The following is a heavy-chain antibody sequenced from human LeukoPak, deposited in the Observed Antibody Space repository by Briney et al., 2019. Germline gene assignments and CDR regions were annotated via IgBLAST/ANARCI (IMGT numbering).Heavy chain of an antibody. V-gene: IGHV1-2*04. D-gene: IGHD3-22*01. CDR2: INPNNGGT. Sequence: ASVKVSCKASGYTFTGYYMHWVRQAPGQGLEWMGWINPNNGGTNYAQKFQGWVTMTRDTSIITAYMELSRLKSDDTAVYYCASADYYDSSGYYYPGYWGQGTLVTVSS. CDR3: ASADYYDSSGYYYPGY. J-gene: IGHJ4*02. CDR1: GYTFTGYY.